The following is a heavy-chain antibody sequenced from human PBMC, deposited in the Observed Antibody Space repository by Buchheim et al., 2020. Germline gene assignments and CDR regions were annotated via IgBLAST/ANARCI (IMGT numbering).Heavy chain of an antibody. CDR1: GFTFSNFR. J-gene: IGHJ4*02. D-gene: IGHD2-21*02. Sequence: EVQLVESGGGLVQPGGSLRLSCVVSGFTFSNFRMTWVRQAPGKGLEWVATMNQDGSETYYVDSVKGRFTISRHHAENSLFLQMSSLRAEDTAVYYCARVNVMTYFDYWGQGTL. CDR2: MNQDGSET. V-gene: IGHV3-7*04. CDR3: ARVNVMTYFDY.